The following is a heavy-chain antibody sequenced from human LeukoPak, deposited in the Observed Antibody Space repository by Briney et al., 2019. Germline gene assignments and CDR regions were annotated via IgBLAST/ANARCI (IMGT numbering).Heavy chain of an antibody. V-gene: IGHV1-46*01. CDR2: INPSGGST. CDR3: ARGYYDIAP. CDR1: GYTFTSYY. D-gene: IGHD3-9*01. Sequence: ASVKVSCKASGYTFTSYYMHWVRQAPGQGLEWMGIINPSGGSTTYAQKFQGRVPMTRDTPTSTVYMELSSLRSEDAAVYYCARGYYDIAPWGQGTLVTVSS. J-gene: IGHJ5*02.